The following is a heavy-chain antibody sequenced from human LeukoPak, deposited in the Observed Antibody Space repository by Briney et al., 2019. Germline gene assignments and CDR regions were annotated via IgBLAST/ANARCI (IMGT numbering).Heavy chain of an antibody. Sequence: GGSLRLSCAASGFTFSSYAMHWVRQAPGKGLEWVAVISYDGSNKYYADSVKGRFTISRGNSKNTLYLQMNSLRAEDTAVYYCARDQTYYYDSSGYYSRTLDYWGQGTLVTVSS. CDR1: GFTFSSYA. J-gene: IGHJ4*02. CDR3: ARDQTYYYDSSGYYSRTLDY. V-gene: IGHV3-30-3*01. D-gene: IGHD3-22*01. CDR2: ISYDGSNK.